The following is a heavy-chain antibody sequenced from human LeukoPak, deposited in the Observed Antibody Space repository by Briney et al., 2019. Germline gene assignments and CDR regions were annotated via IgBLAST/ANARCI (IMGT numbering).Heavy chain of an antibody. J-gene: IGHJ4*02. D-gene: IGHD6-13*01. CDR3: ARRNPEGYSSSWYGFDY. Sequence: PGGSLRLSCAASGFTFSSYWMSWVRQAPGKGLEWVANIKQDGSEKYYVDSVKGRFTTSRDNAKNSLYLQMNSLRAEDTAVYYCARRNPEGYSSSWYGFDYWGQGTLVTVSS. CDR1: GFTFSSYW. V-gene: IGHV3-7*01. CDR2: IKQDGSEK.